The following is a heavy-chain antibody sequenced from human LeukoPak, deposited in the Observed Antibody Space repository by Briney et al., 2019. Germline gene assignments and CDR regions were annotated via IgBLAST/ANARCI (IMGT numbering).Heavy chain of an antibody. J-gene: IGHJ3*02. CDR3: AIGSSGISHAFDI. D-gene: IGHD3-22*01. V-gene: IGHV1-18*01. CDR2: ISAYNGNT. Sequence: ASVKVSCKASGGTFSSYAISWVRQAPGQGLEWMGWISAYNGNTNYAQKLQGRVTMTTDTSTSTAYMELRSLRSDDTAVYYCAIGSSGISHAFDIWGQGTMVTVSS. CDR1: GGTFSSYA.